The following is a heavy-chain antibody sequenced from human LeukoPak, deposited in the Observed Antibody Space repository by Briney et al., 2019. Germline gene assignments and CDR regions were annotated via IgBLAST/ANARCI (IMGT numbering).Heavy chain of an antibody. Sequence: GGSLRLSCAASGFTFSSYGMHWVRQAPGKGLEWVAFIRYDGSNKYYADSVKGRFTISRDNAKNSLYLQMNSLRAEDTAMYYCARDTRGESDYWGHGTLVTVSS. J-gene: IGHJ4*01. CDR2: IRYDGSNK. CDR1: GFTFSSYG. V-gene: IGHV3-30*02. D-gene: IGHD2-2*01. CDR3: ARDTRGESDY.